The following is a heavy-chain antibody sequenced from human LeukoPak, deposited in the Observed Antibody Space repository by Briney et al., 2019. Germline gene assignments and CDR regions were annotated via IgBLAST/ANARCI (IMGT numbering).Heavy chain of an antibody. Sequence: GGSLRLSCAASGFTFSSYWMSWVRQAPGEGLEWVANIKQDGSEKYYVDSVKGRFTISRDNAKNSLYLQMNGLRAEDPAVYYCAREGGSSWTYYYYSGMDVWGQGTTVTVSS. CDR1: GFTFSSYW. V-gene: IGHV3-7*01. J-gene: IGHJ6*02. CDR2: IKQDGSEK. CDR3: AREGGSSWTYYYYSGMDV. D-gene: IGHD6-13*01.